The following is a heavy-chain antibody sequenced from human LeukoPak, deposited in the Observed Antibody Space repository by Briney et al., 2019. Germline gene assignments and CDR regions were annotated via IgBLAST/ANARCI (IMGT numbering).Heavy chain of an antibody. CDR1: GFPFSDFY. CDR3: ARDDIVGSVDFDY. Sequence: GASVKVSCKASGFPFSDFYIHWVRQAPGQGLEWMGWINPNSGDTKYTQRFQGRVTMTRDTSISTAYMEVTSLRYDDTAVYYCARDDIVGSVDFDYWGQGTLVTVSS. D-gene: IGHD1-26*01. J-gene: IGHJ4*02. CDR2: INPNSGDT. V-gene: IGHV1-2*02.